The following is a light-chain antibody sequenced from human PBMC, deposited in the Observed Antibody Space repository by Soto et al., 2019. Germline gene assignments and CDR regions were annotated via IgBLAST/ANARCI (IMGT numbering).Light chain of an antibody. CDR2: AAS. J-gene: IGKJ1*01. CDR3: QQSYSTPQT. Sequence: DIQMTQSPSSLSASVGDRVTITCRASQSISSYLNWYQQKPGKAPKLLIYAASSLQSGVPSRFSCSGSGTDFTLTISSLQPEDFATYYCQQSYSTPQTFGHGTKVEIK. V-gene: IGKV1-39*01. CDR1: QSISSY.